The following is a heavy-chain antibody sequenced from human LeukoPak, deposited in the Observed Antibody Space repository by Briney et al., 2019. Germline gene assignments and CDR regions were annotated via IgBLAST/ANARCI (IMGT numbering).Heavy chain of an antibody. Sequence: ASVKVSCKASGYTFTSYDINWVRQATGQGLEWLGWMNPNSGNTGYAQKFQGRVTITRNTSITTAYMELSSLTSEDTAVYYCARGREWLRWCDPWGQGNLVTVSS. CDR2: MNPNSGNT. D-gene: IGHD6-19*01. CDR1: GYTFTSYD. CDR3: ARGREWLRWCDP. J-gene: IGHJ5*02. V-gene: IGHV1-8*03.